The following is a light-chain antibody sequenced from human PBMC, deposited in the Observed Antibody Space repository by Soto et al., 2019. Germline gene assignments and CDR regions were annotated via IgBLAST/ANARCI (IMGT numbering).Light chain of an antibody. J-gene: IGLJ3*02. CDR2: EVS. V-gene: IGLV2-8*01. CDR3: SSYAGSNNLV. CDR1: SSDVGAYNY. Sequence: QSALTQPPSASGSPGQSVTISCTGTSSDVGAYNYVSWYQQHPGKAPKLMIYEVSKRPSGVPDRFSGSKSGNTASLTVSGLQGEDEADYYCSSYAGSNNLVFGGGTQLTVL.